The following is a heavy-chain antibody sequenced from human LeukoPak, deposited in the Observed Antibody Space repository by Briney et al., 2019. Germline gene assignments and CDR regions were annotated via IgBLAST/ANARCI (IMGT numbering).Heavy chain of an antibody. Sequence: SETLSLTCTVSGGSISSYYWSWIRQPAGKGLEWIGRIYTSGSTKYNPSLTSRVAMSVDTSTNHFSLKLSSVPAADTAVYYCARDKSRSYYDFWSGYYHYFDYWGQGTLVTVSS. V-gene: IGHV4-4*07. J-gene: IGHJ4*02. CDR1: GGSISSYY. D-gene: IGHD3-3*01. CDR2: IYTSGST. CDR3: ARDKSRSYYDFWSGYYHYFDY.